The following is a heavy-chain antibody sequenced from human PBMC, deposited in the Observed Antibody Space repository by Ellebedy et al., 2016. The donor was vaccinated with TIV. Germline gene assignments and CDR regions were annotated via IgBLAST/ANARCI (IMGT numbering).Heavy chain of an antibody. D-gene: IGHD1-26*01. CDR2: IYQSGIT. V-gene: IGHV4-4*02. Sequence: MPSETLSLTCAVSGGSISSSNWWSWVRQPPGEGLEWIGEIYQSGITNYNPSLKNRFTISVDKSKNQLSLKLDSVTAADTAVYYCARSGSYYRFFDPWGQGALVTISS. CDR3: ARSGSYYRFFDP. J-gene: IGHJ5*02. CDR1: GGSISSSNW.